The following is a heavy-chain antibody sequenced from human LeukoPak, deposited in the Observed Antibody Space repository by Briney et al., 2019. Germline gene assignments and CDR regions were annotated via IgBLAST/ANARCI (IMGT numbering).Heavy chain of an antibody. CDR3: ARGDYYDSSGYYFFDY. CDR2: ISSNGGST. V-gene: IGHV3-64*01. J-gene: IGHJ4*02. Sequence: GGSLRLSCAASGFTFSNYAMHWVRQAPGKGLEYFSAISSNGGSTYYANSVKGRFTISRDNAKNSLYLQMNSLRAEDTAVYYCARGDYYDSSGYYFFDYWGQGTLVTVSS. CDR1: GFTFSNYA. D-gene: IGHD3-22*01.